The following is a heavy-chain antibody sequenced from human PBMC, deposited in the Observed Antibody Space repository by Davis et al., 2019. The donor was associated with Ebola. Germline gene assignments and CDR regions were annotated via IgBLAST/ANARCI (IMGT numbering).Heavy chain of an antibody. D-gene: IGHD3-9*01. CDR3: AKAAVPTSYTGTYYFDY. J-gene: IGHJ4*02. Sequence: GESLKISCAASGFIFSNYGLHWVRQAPGKGLEWVTFIRHDESKTFYADSVKGRFTISRDNSNNMLYLQINTLSTEDTAVYYCAKAAVPTSYTGTYYFDYWGQGTQVTVSS. CDR2: IRHDESKT. CDR1: GFIFSNYG. V-gene: IGHV3-30*02.